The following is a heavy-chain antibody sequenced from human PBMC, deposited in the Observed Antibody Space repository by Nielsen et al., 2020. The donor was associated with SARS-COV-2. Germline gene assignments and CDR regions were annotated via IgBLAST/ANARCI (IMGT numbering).Heavy chain of an antibody. Sequence: PGKGLEWIGEINHSGSTNYNPSLKSRVTISVDTSKNQFSLKLSSVTAADTAVYYCVSARMVYATFDYWGQGTLVTVSS. J-gene: IGHJ4*02. D-gene: IGHD2-8*01. CDR2: INHSGST. V-gene: IGHV4-34*01. CDR3: VSARMVYATFDY.